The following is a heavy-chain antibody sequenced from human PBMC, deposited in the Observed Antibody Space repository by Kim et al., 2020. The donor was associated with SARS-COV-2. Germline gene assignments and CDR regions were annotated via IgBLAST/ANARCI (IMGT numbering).Heavy chain of an antibody. V-gene: IGHV1-69*04. CDR3: ARDERIGIGFDP. D-gene: IGHD1-26*01. Sequence: SVKVSCKASGGTFSSYTISWVRQAPGQGLEWMGRIIPILGIANYAQKFQGRVTITADKSTSTAYMELSSLRSEDTAVYYCARDERIGIGFDPWGQGALVTVSS. J-gene: IGHJ5*02. CDR1: GGTFSSYT. CDR2: IIPILGIA.